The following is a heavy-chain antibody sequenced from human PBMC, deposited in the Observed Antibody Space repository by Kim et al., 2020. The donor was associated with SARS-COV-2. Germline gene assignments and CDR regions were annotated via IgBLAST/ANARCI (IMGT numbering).Heavy chain of an antibody. CDR3: ARAGSYYYDSSGWFDP. Sequence: SVKVSCKASGGTFSSYAISWVRQAPGQGLEWMGGIIPIFGTANYAQKFQGRVTITADESTSTAYMELSSLRSEDTAVYYCARAGSYYYDSSGWFDPWGQGTLVTVSS. V-gene: IGHV1-69*13. CDR1: GGTFSSYA. J-gene: IGHJ5*02. D-gene: IGHD3-22*01. CDR2: IIPIFGTA.